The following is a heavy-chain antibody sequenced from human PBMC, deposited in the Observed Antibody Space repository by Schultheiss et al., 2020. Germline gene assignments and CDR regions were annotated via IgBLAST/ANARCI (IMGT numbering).Heavy chain of an antibody. V-gene: IGHV5-10-1*01. D-gene: IGHD3/OR15-3a*01. CDR2: IDPSDSNT. Sequence: GASLKISCKGFGYIFTSYWITWVRQMPGKGPEWMGRIDPSDSNTNYSPSFQGHVTISADKSISTAYLQWSRLKASDTATYYCARHGLELGPDNYYFNMDVWGQGTTVNGYS. J-gene: IGHJ6*02. CDR3: ARHGLELGPDNYYFNMDV. CDR1: GYIFTSYW.